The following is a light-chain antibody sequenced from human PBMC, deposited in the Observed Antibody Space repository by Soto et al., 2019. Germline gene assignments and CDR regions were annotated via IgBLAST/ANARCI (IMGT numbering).Light chain of an antibody. V-gene: IGKV3-20*01. CDR1: QSVSTN. Sequence: IVLTQSPTTPSVSPGEGATLSCRASQSVSTNLAWYQQKPGQAPRTVIYGASIRATGIPDRFSGSGSGTDFSLTITRLEPEDSAVYYCQQYGSSLTFGGGTKVDIK. CDR2: GAS. CDR3: QQYGSSLT. J-gene: IGKJ4*01.